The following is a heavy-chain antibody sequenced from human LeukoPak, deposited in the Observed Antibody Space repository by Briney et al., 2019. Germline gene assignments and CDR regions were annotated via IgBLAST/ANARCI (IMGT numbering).Heavy chain of an antibody. D-gene: IGHD6-6*01. CDR2: INPNSGGT. J-gene: IGHJ4*02. CDR3: ARDLVAARLPDY. Sequence: GASVKVSCEASGYTFTGYYMHWVRQAPGQGLEWMGWINPNSGGTNYAQKFQGRVTMTRDTSISTAYMELSRLRSDDTAVYYCARDLVAARLPDYWGQGTLVTVSS. V-gene: IGHV1-2*02. CDR1: GYTFTGYY.